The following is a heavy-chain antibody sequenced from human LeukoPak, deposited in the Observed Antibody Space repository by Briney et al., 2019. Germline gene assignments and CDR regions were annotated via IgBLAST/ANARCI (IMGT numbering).Heavy chain of an antibody. Sequence: PGGSLRLYCAASGSTFSSYAMSWVRQAPGKGLEGVSAISGSGGSTYYADSVKGRFTISRDNSKNTLYLQMNSLRAEDTAVYYCAKMPSRVPAAKVPYYFDYWGQGTLVTVSS. CDR3: AKMPSRVPAAKVPYYFDY. V-gene: IGHV3-23*01. CDR1: GSTFSSYA. D-gene: IGHD2-2*01. CDR2: ISGSGGST. J-gene: IGHJ4*02.